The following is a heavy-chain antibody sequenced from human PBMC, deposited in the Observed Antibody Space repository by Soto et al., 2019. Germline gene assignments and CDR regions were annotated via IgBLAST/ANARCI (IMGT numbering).Heavy chain of an antibody. J-gene: IGHJ5*02. CDR2: IYHSGST. D-gene: IGHD3-22*01. CDR1: GGSISSGGYS. V-gene: IGHV4-30-2*01. CDR3: ARASTYYYDSSGYSPYNWFDP. Sequence: TLSLTGAVSGGSISSGGYSWSRIRQPPGKGLEWIGYIYHSGSTYYNPSLKSRVTISVDRSKNQFSLKLSSVTAADTAVYYCARASTYYYDSSGYSPYNWFDPWGQGTLVTVSS.